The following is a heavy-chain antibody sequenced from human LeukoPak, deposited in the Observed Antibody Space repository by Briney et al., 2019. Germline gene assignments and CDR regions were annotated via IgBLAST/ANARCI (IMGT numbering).Heavy chain of an antibody. V-gene: IGHV4-34*01. J-gene: IGHJ4*02. CDR3: ARGQGAVTTH. CDR1: GGSFSGYY. Sequence: SETLSLTCAVSGGSFSGYYWTWIRQPPGKGLEWIGEINHSGSANYNPSLKSRVTISLDTSKNQFSLKLSSVTAADTAVYYCARGQGAVTTHWGQGTLVTVSS. D-gene: IGHD4-17*01. CDR2: INHSGSA.